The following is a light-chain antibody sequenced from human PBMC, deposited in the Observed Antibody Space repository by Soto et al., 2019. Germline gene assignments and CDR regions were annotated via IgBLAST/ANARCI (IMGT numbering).Light chain of an antibody. V-gene: IGLV1-47*01. Sequence: QSVLTQPPSVSAAPGQKVTVSCSGSSSNIGNNHVYWYQKLPGTAPKLLMYRNNQRPSGVPDRFSGSKSGTSASLAISGLRSEDEADYYCAAWDDSLSGWVFGGGTKLTVL. CDR2: RNN. J-gene: IGLJ3*02. CDR3: AAWDDSLSGWV. CDR1: SSNIGNNH.